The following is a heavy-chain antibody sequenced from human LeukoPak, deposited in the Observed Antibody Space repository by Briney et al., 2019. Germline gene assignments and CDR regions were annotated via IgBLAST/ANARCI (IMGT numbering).Heavy chain of an antibody. Sequence: PGGSLRLSCAASGFTFSSYGMHWVRQAPGKGLEWVAVIWYDGSNKYYADSVKGRFTISRDNSKNTLYLQMNSLRAEDTAVYYCTRGQTVPGAKYYFDYWGQGTLVTVSS. D-gene: IGHD4-17*01. J-gene: IGHJ4*02. CDR3: TRGQTVPGAKYYFDY. V-gene: IGHV3-33*01. CDR1: GFTFSSYG. CDR2: IWYDGSNK.